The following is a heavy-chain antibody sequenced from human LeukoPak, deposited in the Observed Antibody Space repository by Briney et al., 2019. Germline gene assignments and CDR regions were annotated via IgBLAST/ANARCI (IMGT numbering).Heavy chain of an antibody. Sequence: GGSLRLSCAASGFTVSSNYMSWVRQAPGKGLEWVSVIYSGGSTYYADSVKGRFTISRDNSKNTLYLQMNSLRAEDTAVYYCARDRAVRGFRPLYYYYGMDVWGQGTTVTVSS. D-gene: IGHD3-10*01. V-gene: IGHV3-66*01. J-gene: IGHJ6*02. CDR1: GFTVSSNY. CDR2: IYSGGST. CDR3: ARDRAVRGFRPLYYYYGMDV.